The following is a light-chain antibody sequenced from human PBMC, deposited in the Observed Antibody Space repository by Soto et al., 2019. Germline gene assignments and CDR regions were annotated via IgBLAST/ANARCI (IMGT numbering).Light chain of an antibody. V-gene: IGLV2-14*01. CDR1: SSDVGNCNY. J-gene: IGLJ1*01. CDR3: SSFTSSTTYV. Sequence: QSALTQSASVSGSPGQSITISCTGTSSDVGNCNYVSWYQQHPGEVPKLIIFNVNNRPSGVSNRFSGSKSGNTASLTISGLQAEDEADYYCSSFTSSTTYVFGTGTKLTVL. CDR2: NVN.